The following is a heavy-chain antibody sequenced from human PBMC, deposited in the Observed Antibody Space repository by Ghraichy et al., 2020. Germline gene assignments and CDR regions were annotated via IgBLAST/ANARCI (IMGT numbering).Heavy chain of an antibody. CDR2: ISGSGGST. CDR3: AKDPELRVRGYFDY. V-gene: IGHV3-23*01. Sequence: GESLNISCAASGFTFSSYAMSWVRQAPGKGLEWVSAISGSGGSTYYADSVKGRFTISRDNSKNTLYLQMNSLRAEDTAVYYCAKDPELRVRGYFDYWGQGTLVTVSS. CDR1: GFTFSSYA. J-gene: IGHJ4*02. D-gene: IGHD1-7*01.